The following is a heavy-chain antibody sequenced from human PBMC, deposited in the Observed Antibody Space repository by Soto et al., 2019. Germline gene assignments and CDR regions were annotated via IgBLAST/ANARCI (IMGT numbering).Heavy chain of an antibody. CDR2: IKQDGSEK. V-gene: IGHV3-7*03. Sequence: SGGSLRLSCAASGFTFSSYWMSWVRQAPGKGLEWVANIKQDGSEKYYVDSVKGRFTISRDNAKNSLYLQMNSLRAEDTAVYYCARVPVPGINNYYYYGMDVWGQGTTVTVSS. CDR1: GFTFSSYW. CDR3: ARVPVPGINNYYYYGMDV. D-gene: IGHD2-2*01. J-gene: IGHJ6*02.